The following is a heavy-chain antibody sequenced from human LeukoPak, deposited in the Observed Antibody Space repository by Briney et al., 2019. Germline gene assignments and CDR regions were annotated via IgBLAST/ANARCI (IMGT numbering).Heavy chain of an antibody. V-gene: IGHV3-30*02. J-gene: IGHJ4*02. Sequence: GGSLRLSCAASGFTFSSYGMHWVRQAPGKGLEWVSFIRYDGDNKYYADSVKGRFTISRDNSKNTLYLQMNSLRAEDTAIYYCAKPIRSSWYYFDYWGQGTLVTVSS. CDR1: GFTFSSYG. CDR3: AKPIRSSWYYFDY. CDR2: IRYDGDNK. D-gene: IGHD6-13*01.